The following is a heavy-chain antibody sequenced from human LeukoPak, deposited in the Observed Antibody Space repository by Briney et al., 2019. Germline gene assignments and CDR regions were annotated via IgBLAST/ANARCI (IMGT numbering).Heavy chain of an antibody. CDR1: GGTFSSYA. CDR3: ARGTYMDYYDSSGYYYVLGGFDY. Sequence: ASVKVSCKASGGTFSSYAISWVRQAPGQGLEWMGGIIPIFGTANYAQKFQGRVTITADKSTSTAYMELSSLRSEDTAAYYCARGTYMDYYDSSGYYYVLGGFDYWGQGTLVTVSS. J-gene: IGHJ4*02. D-gene: IGHD3-22*01. V-gene: IGHV1-69*06. CDR2: IIPIFGTA.